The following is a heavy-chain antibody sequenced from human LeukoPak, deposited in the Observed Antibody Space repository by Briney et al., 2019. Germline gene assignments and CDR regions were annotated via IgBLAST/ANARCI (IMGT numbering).Heavy chain of an antibody. D-gene: IGHD4-11*01. CDR1: GDSIPGDY. V-gene: IGHV4-59*01. Sequence: SETLSLTCTVSGDSIPGDYWTWIRQPPGKGLEWIGYTYYTGTTNYNPSLKSRLTISVDMSKNQFSLNLSSMTAADTAVYYCARVGRTEEGGYSYYYIDVWGYGTTVTVSS. CDR2: TYYTGTT. J-gene: IGHJ6*03. CDR3: ARVGRTEEGGYSYYYIDV.